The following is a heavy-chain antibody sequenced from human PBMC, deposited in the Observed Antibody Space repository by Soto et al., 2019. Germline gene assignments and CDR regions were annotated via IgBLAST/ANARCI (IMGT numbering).Heavy chain of an antibody. J-gene: IGHJ6*03. CDR2: MNPTSGNT. CDR3: AKSGTYYYHYMDV. V-gene: IGHV1-8*01. Sequence: QVQLVQSEAEVKKPGASVKVSCKASGYTFTSYDINWVRQATGQGLEWMGWMNPTSGNTCYAQKSQGRVTMTRNTYINTADMEQSSLRSDDTAVYYCAKSGTYYYHYMDVWGKGTTVTVSS. CDR1: GYTFTSYD.